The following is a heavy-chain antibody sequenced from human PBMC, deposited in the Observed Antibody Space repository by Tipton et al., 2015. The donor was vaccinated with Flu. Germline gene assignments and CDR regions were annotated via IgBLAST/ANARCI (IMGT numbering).Heavy chain of an antibody. CDR3: ARGGATLSFGAFDI. CDR2: IYYSGST. J-gene: IGHJ3*02. Sequence: TLSLTCTVSGGSISSYYWSWIRQPPGKGLEWIGYIYYSGSTNYNPSLKSRVTISVDTSKNQFSLKLSSVTAADTAVYYCARGGATLSFGAFDIWGQGTMVTVSS. V-gene: IGHV4-59*07. CDR1: GGSISSYY. D-gene: IGHD1-26*01.